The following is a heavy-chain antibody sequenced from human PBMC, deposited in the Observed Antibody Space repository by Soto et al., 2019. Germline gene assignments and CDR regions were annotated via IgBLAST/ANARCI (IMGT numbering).Heavy chain of an antibody. Sequence: SCAASGFTFSSYAMSWVRQAPGKGLEWVSAISGSGGSTYYADSVKGRFTISRDNSKNTLYLQMNSLRAEDTAVYYCAKDFWSGYDTLYYFDYWGQGTLVTVSS. CDR1: GFTFSSYA. J-gene: IGHJ4*02. CDR3: AKDFWSGYDTLYYFDY. D-gene: IGHD3-3*01. V-gene: IGHV3-23*01. CDR2: ISGSGGST.